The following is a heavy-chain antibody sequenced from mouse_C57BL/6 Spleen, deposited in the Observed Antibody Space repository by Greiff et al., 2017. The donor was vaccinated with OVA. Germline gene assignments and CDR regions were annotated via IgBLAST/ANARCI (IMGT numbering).Heavy chain of an antibody. J-gene: IGHJ1*03. V-gene: IGHV5-4*03. D-gene: IGHD1-1*01. Sequence: DVMLVESGGGLVKPGGSLKLSCAASGFTFSSYAMSWVRQTPEKRLEWVATISDGGSYTYYPDNVKGRFTISRDNAKNNLYLQMSHLKSEDTAMYYYASDATVLASRYFDDWGKGTTVTVSS. CDR1: GFTFSSYA. CDR2: ISDGGSYT. CDR3: ASDATVLASRYFDD.